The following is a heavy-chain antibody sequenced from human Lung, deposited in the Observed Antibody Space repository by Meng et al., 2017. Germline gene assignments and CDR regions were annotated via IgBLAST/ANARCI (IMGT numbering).Heavy chain of an antibody. CDR2: INHSGST. CDR1: GGSFSDYY. V-gene: IGHV4-34*01. D-gene: IGHD4-11*01. J-gene: IGHJ4*02. Sequence: LTRWGAGLLKRSETLSLTCVVSGGSFSDYYWSWIRQPPGKGLEWIGEINHSGSTNYNPSLESRATISVDTSQNNLSLKLSSVTAADSAVYYCARGPTTMAHDFDYWGQGTLVTVSS. CDR3: ARGPTTMAHDFDY.